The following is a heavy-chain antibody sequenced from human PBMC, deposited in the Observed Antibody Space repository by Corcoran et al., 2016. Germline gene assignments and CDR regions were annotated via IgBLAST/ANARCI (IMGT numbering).Heavy chain of an antibody. V-gene: IGHV3-7*01. J-gene: IGHJ4*02. Sequence: EVQLVESGGGLVRPGGSLRLSCAVSGFAFDTYWMNWVRQAPGKGLGWVANIKGGENEKYYVDSVKGRFTISRDNAKNLVFLQMNSLRAEDTAVYYCARSSWNDYWGQGTLVTVSS. CDR2: IKGGENEK. D-gene: IGHD6-13*01. CDR3: ARSSWNDY. CDR1: GFAFDTYW.